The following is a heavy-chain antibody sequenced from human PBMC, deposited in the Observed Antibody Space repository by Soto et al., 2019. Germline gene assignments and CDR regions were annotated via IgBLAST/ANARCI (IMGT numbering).Heavy chain of an antibody. CDR3: ATWHLQEHAYDV. CDR1: GLTVSGKKY. D-gene: IGHD4-4*01. V-gene: IGHV3-53*01. J-gene: IGHJ3*01. Sequence: DVQLVESGGGLIQPGGSLRLSCAVSGLTVSGKKYVAWVRQAPGKGLEWVSGFYDLDDTYYADSLKGRFTTSGDSSRTIVYLQMNDLRPEDTAVYYCATWHLQEHAYDVWGQGTTVTVSS. CDR2: FYDLDDT.